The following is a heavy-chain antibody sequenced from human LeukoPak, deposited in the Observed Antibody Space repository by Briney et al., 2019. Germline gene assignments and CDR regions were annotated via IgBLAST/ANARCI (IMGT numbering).Heavy chain of an antibody. D-gene: IGHD2/OR15-2a*01. Sequence: GASVTVSCKASGYTFTGHYIHWVRQAPGQGLEWMGWINPNNGGTSYAQKFQGRVSLTRDTSISTAYMEVSRLRADDTALYYCARDRVPFYSNTFKDYYLQYGLDVWGQGTTVTVSS. CDR3: ARDRVPFYSNTFKDYYLQYGLDV. J-gene: IGHJ6*02. V-gene: IGHV1-2*02. CDR1: GYTFTGHY. CDR2: INPNNGGT.